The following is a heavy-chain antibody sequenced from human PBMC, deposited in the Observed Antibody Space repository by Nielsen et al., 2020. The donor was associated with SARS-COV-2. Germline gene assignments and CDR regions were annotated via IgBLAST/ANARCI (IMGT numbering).Heavy chain of an antibody. V-gene: IGHV4-34*01. CDR2: INHSGST. D-gene: IGHD1-26*01. CDR3: ARGAPNVGATKTYRFGAFDI. J-gene: IGHJ3*02. CDR1: GGSFSGYY. Sequence: SDTLSPTCAVYGGSFSGYYWSWIRQPPGKGLEWIGEINHSGSTNYNPSLKSRVTISVDTSTNQFSLKLSSVTAADTAVYYCARGAPNVGATKTYRFGAFDIWGQGTMVTVSS.